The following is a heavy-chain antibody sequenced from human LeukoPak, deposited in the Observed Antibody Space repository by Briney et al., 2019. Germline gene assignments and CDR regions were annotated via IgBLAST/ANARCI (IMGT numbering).Heavy chain of an antibody. V-gene: IGHV4-4*09. D-gene: IGHD1-26*01. J-gene: IGHJ4*02. CDR2: IYPSEGT. CDR1: GGSISGYY. CDR3: ARLADTTLANYFFDY. Sequence: SETLSLTCTVSGGSISGYYWTWIRQPPGKGLEWIGYIYPSEGTNYNPSLKSRVTISVDPSKNQFSLKLRSVSAADAAIYYCARLADTTLANYFFDYWGQGTLDTVSS.